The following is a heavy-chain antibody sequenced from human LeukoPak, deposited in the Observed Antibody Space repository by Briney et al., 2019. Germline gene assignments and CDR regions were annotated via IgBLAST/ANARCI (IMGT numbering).Heavy chain of an antibody. J-gene: IGHJ3*02. V-gene: IGHV1-18*04. CDR2: ISAYNGNT. CDR1: GYTFTSYG. Sequence: GASVKVSCKASGYTFTSYGISWVRQAPGQGLEWMGWISAYNGNTNYAQKLQGRVTMTTDTSTSTAYMELRSLRSDDTAVYYCAVSSGSSGWFPHDAFDIWGQGTTVTVSS. D-gene: IGHD6-19*01. CDR3: AVSSGSSGWFPHDAFDI.